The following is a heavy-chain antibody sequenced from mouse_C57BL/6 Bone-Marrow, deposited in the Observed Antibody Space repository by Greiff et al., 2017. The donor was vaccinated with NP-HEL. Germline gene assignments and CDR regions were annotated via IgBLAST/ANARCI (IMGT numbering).Heavy chain of an antibody. J-gene: IGHJ2*01. CDR3: ARSFGY. CDR1: GYTFTSYW. V-gene: IGHV1-69*01. Sequence: VQLQQPGAELVMPGASVKLSCKASGYTFTSYWMHWVKQRPGQGLEWIGEIDPSDSYTNYNHKFKGKSTLTVDKSSSTAYVQLSSLTSEDSAVYYGARSFGYWGEGTTLTVSS. CDR2: IDPSDSYT.